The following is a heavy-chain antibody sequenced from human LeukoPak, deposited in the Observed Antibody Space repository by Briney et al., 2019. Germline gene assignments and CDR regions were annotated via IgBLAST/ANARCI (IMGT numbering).Heavy chain of an antibody. CDR2: INHSGST. D-gene: IGHD6-13*01. V-gene: IGHV4-34*01. Sequence: PSETLSLTCAVYGGSFSGYYWSWIRQPPGKGLEWIGEINHSGSTNYNPSLKSRVTISVDTSKNQFSLKLSSVTAADTAVYYCARGLIAVAGTRTLDYWGQGTRVAVSS. CDR1: GGSFSGYY. J-gene: IGHJ4*02. CDR3: ARGLIAVAGTRTLDY.